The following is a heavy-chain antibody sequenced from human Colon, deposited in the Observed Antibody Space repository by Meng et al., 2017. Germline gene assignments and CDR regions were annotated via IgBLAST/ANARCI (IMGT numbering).Heavy chain of an antibody. V-gene: IGHV4-38-2*01. Sequence: QVNLQESGPGLVKPSGPLPLPCSVSGYSISTAYYWGWIRQTPGKGLEWIASIDRSGTTYYNPSLESRVTISVDTSKNHFSLRLNSVTAADTAVYFCARTIYSSSVDYWGQGTLVTVSS. D-gene: IGHD3-22*01. J-gene: IGHJ4*02. CDR3: ARTIYSSSVDY. CDR2: IDRSGTT. CDR1: GYSISTAYY.